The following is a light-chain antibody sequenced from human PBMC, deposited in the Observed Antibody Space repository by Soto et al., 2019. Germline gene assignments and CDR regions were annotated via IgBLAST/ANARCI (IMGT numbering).Light chain of an antibody. Sequence: QSALTQPASVSGCPGQSIAISCTGTSSDVGSYNLVSWYQQHPGKAPKVMIYEGSKRPSGVSNRFSGSKSGNTASLTISGLQAEDEADYYCCSYAGSSTFLFGGGTKLTVL. V-gene: IGLV2-23*03. CDR1: SSDVGSYNL. CDR3: CSYAGSSTFL. CDR2: EGS. J-gene: IGLJ2*01.